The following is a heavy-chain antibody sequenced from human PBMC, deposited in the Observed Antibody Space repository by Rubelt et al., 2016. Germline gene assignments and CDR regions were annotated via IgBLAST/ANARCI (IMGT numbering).Heavy chain of an antibody. CDR3: ARGTHDYYYYGMDV. J-gene: IGHJ6*02. V-gene: IGHV3-23*01. D-gene: IGHD1-14*01. Sequence: ELVSGISGAGRNTYYVDSVKGRVTISRDNSKNTVYLQMNSLRAEDTAVYYCARGTHDYYYYGMDVWGQGTTVTVSS. CDR2: ISGAGRNT.